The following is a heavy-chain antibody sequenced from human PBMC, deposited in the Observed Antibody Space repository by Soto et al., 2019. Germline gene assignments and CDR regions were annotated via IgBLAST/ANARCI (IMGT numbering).Heavy chain of an antibody. CDR2: ISYDGSNK. CDR1: GFTFSSYG. D-gene: IGHD6-13*01. V-gene: IGHV3-30*18. CDR3: AKGIAAAGAAFDI. J-gene: IGHJ3*02. Sequence: GGSLRLSCAASGFTFSSYGMHWVRQAPGKGLEWVAVISYDGSNKYYADSVKGRFTISRDNSKNTLYLQMNSLRAEDTAVYYCAKGIAAAGAAFDICGQGTMVTVSS.